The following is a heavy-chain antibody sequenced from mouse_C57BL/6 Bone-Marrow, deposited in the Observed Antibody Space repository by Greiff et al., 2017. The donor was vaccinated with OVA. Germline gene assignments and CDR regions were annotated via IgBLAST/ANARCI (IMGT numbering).Heavy chain of an antibody. V-gene: IGHV1-64*01. CDR1: GYTFTSYW. Sequence: QVQLQQPGAELVKPGASVKLSCKASGYTFTSYWLHWVKQRPGQGLEWIGMIHPNSGSTNYNEKFKSKATLTVDKSSSTAYMQLSSLTSEDSAVYYCAKHYEYDSDDNAMDYWGQGTSVTVSS. CDR2: IHPNSGST. CDR3: AKHYEYDSDDNAMDY. D-gene: IGHD2-4*01. J-gene: IGHJ4*01.